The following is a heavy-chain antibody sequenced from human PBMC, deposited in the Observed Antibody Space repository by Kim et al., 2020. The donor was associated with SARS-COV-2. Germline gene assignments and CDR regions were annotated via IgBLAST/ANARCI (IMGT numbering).Heavy chain of an antibody. CDR3: ARDCSSTSCPLDY. V-gene: IGHV1-46*01. J-gene: IGHJ4*02. D-gene: IGHD2-2*01. Sequence: YAQKFQGRVTMTRDTSTSTVYMELSSLRSEDTAVYYCARDCSSTSCPLDYWGQGTLVTVSS.